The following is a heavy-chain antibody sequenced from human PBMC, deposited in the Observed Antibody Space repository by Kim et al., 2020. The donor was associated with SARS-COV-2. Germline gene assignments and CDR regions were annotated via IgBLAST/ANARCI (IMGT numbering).Heavy chain of an antibody. CDR2: ISSSSSTI. D-gene: IGHD3-10*01. Sequence: GGSLRLSCAASGFTFSSYSMNWVRQAPGKGLEWVSYISSSSSTIYYADSVKGRFTISRDNAKNSLYLQMNSLRDEDTAVYYCARDPYGSGSYYYYYYGMDVWGQGTTVTVSS. J-gene: IGHJ6*02. CDR1: GFTFSSYS. CDR3: ARDPYGSGSYYYYYYGMDV. V-gene: IGHV3-48*02.